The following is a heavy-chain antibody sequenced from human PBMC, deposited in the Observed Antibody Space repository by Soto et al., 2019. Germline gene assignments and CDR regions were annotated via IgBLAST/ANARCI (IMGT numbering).Heavy chain of an antibody. CDR3: AREGHHYGDYCFDY. CDR2: IYYSGST. CDR1: GCSISSYY. V-gene: IGHV4-59*01. Sequence: PSETLSLTCTVSGCSISSYYWSWIRQPPGKGLEWIGYIYYSGSTNYNPSLKSRVTISVDTSKNQFSLKLSSVTAADTAVYYCAREGHHYGDYCFDYWGQGTLVTVSS. J-gene: IGHJ4*02. D-gene: IGHD4-17*01.